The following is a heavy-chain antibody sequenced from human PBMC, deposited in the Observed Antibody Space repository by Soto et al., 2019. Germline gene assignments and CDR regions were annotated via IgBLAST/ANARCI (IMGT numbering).Heavy chain of an antibody. CDR3: AKDPTVTTAYYYGMDV. CDR2: ISGSGGST. CDR1: GFTFSSYA. Sequence: PGGSLRLSCAASGFTFSSYAMSWVRQAPGKGLEWVSAISGSGGSTYYADSVKGRFTISRDNSKNTLYLQMNSLRAEDTAVYYCAKDPTVTTAYYYGMDVWGQGTTVTVSS. V-gene: IGHV3-23*01. J-gene: IGHJ6*02. D-gene: IGHD4-4*01.